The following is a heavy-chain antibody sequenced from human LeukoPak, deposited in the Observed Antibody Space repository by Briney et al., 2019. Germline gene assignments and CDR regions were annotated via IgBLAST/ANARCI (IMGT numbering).Heavy chain of an antibody. CDR2: ISSSSSYI. D-gene: IGHD6-19*01. J-gene: IGHJ3*02. V-gene: IGHV3-21*01. Sequence: GGSLRLSCAASGFTFSSYSMNWVRQAPGKGLEWVSSISSSSSYIYYADSVKGRFTVSRDNAKNSLYLQMNSLRAEDTAVYYCARDRAYSSGWHSAAFDIWGQGTMVTVSS. CDR3: ARDRAYSSGWHSAAFDI. CDR1: GFTFSSYS.